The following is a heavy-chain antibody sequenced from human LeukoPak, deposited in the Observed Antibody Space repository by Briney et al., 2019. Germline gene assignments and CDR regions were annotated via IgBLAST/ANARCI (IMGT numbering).Heavy chain of an antibody. D-gene: IGHD2-2*01. CDR1: GYSFSSYW. J-gene: IGHJ4*02. Sequence: GESLKISCEGSGYSFSSYWIAWVRQMPGKGLEWMGVIYPRDSRTTYSPSFQDQVTISADKSNSTAYLQWTSLKASDTAMYYCARHLSDITSSPNYWGPGTLVTVSS. CDR3: ARHLSDITSSPNY. CDR2: IYPRDSRT. V-gene: IGHV5-51*01.